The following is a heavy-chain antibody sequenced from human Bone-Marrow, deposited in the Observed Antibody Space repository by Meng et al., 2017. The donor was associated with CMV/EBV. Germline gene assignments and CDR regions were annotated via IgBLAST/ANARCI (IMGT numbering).Heavy chain of an antibody. CDR2: ISSSSSYI. D-gene: IGHD3-3*01. V-gene: IGHV3-21*01. CDR3: ARDRANRAYDFWSGYYLDYYYGMDV. J-gene: IGHJ6*02. Sequence: GESLKISCAASGFTFSSYAMHWVRQAPGKGLEWVSSISSSSSYIYYADSVKGRFTISRDNAKNSLYLQMNSLRAEDTAVYYCARDRANRAYDFWSGYYLDYYYGMDVWGQGTTVTVSS. CDR1: GFTFSSYA.